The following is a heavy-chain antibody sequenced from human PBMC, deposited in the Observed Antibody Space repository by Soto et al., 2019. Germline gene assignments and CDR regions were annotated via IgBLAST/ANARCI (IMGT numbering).Heavy chain of an antibody. CDR3: VHRHLQYTWNSVYFDY. J-gene: IGHJ4*02. V-gene: IGHV2-5*02. Sequence: QITLKESGPTLVKPTQTLTLTCTFSGFSLSTSGVGVGWIRQSPGKALEWLALIYWDDDKRYSPSLRSRLTISKDTSKNQVVLTMTNMDPVDTATYYCVHRHLQYTWNSVYFDYWGQGTLVTVSS. D-gene: IGHD1-7*01. CDR2: IYWDDDK. CDR1: GFSLSTSGVG.